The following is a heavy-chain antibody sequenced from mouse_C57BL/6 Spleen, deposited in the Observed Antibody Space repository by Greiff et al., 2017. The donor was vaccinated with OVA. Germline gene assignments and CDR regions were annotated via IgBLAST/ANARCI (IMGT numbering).Heavy chain of an antibody. CDR3: AREPYDYDGEGDY. Sequence: QVQLQQSGAELVKPGASVKLSCKASGYTFTSYWMHWVKQRPGQGLEWIGMIHPNSGSTNYNEKFKSKATLTVDKSSSTAYMQLSSLTSEDSAVYYCAREPYDYDGEGDYWGQGTSVTVSS. J-gene: IGHJ4*01. D-gene: IGHD2-4*01. CDR2: IHPNSGST. V-gene: IGHV1-64*01. CDR1: GYTFTSYW.